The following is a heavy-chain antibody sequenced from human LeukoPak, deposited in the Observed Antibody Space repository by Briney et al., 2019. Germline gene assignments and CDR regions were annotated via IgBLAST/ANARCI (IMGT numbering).Heavy chain of an antibody. CDR3: AREGKKYYFETSGYYYDDSPFDY. CDR2: MSNDGSDK. CDR1: GFTFKTHA. Sequence: GGSLRLSCVVSGFTFKTHAFHWVRQAPGKGLEWLAVMSNDGSDKYHADSVKGRFTISRDISKNTLYLQMNSLRAEDTAVYYCAREGKKYYFETSGYYYDDSPFDYWGQGTLVTVSS. V-gene: IGHV3-30-3*01. D-gene: IGHD3-22*01. J-gene: IGHJ4*02.